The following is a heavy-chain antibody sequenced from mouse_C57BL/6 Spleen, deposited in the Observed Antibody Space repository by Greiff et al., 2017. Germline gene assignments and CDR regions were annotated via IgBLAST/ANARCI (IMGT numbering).Heavy chain of an antibody. CDR1: GYTFTSYW. D-gene: IGHD1-1*01. V-gene: IGHV1-69*01. CDR2: IDPSDSYT. CDR3: ATVVVGSYFDY. J-gene: IGHJ2*01. Sequence: QVQLQQPGAELVMPGASVKLSCKASGYTFTSYWMHWVKQRPGQGLEWIGEIDPSDSYTNYNQKFKGKSTLTVDKSSSTAYMQLSSLTSEDSAVYYCATVVVGSYFDYWGQGTTLTVSS.